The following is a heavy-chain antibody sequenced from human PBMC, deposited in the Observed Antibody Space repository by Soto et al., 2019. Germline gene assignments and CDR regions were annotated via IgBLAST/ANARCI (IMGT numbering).Heavy chain of an antibody. Sequence: GGSLRLSCAASGFTLSSYSMNWVRQAPGKGLEWISYMSTSTSTIYYADSVKGRFTISRDNARNSLYLQMNNLRAEDTALYYCARSAAITMVRGVDWFDPWGQGTLVTVSS. J-gene: IGHJ5*02. CDR2: MSTSTSTI. D-gene: IGHD3-10*01. V-gene: IGHV3-48*04. CDR1: GFTLSSYS. CDR3: ARSAAITMVRGVDWFDP.